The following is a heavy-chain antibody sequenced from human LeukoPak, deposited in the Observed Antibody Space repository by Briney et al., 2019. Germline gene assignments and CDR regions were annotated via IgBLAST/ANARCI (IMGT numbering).Heavy chain of an antibody. CDR2: FEPEDGET. J-gene: IGHJ5*02. D-gene: IGHD3-3*01. CDR3: ATDRYDFWSGSTGPRFDP. Sequence: GASVKVSCKVSGYTLTELSMHWVRQAPGKWLEWMGGFEPEDGETIYAQKFQGRVTMTEDTSTDTAYMELSSLRSEDTAVYYCATDRYDFWSGSTGPRFDPWGQGTLVTVSS. CDR1: GYTLTELS. V-gene: IGHV1-24*01.